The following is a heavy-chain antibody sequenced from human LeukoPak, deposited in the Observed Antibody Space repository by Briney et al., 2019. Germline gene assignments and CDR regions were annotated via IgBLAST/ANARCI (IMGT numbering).Heavy chain of an antibody. CDR2: IIPIFGTA. CDR1: GGTFSSYA. CDR3: ARDRPPGRGYYPVSPFDF. J-gene: IGHJ4*02. D-gene: IGHD3-3*01. V-gene: IGHV1-69*05. Sequence: EASVKVSCKASGGTFSSYAISWVRQAPGQGLEWMGGIIPIFGTANYAQKVQGRVTITTDESTTTAYMELRSLRSDDTAMYYCARDRPPGRGYYPVSPFDFWGQGTLVIVSS.